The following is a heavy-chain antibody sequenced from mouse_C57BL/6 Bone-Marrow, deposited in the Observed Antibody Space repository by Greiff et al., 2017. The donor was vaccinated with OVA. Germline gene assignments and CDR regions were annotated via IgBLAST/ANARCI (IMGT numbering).Heavy chain of an antibody. CDR3: ARIYYYGSSPAWFAY. CDR1: GYTFTSYW. CDR2: IHPNSGST. D-gene: IGHD1-1*01. V-gene: IGHV1-64*01. J-gene: IGHJ3*01. Sequence: VQLQQPGAELVKPGASVKLSCKASGYTFTSYWMHWVKQRPGQGLEWIGMIHPNSGSTNYNEKFKSKATLTVDKSSSTAYMQLSSLTSEDSAVYYCARIYYYGSSPAWFAYWGQGTLVTVSA.